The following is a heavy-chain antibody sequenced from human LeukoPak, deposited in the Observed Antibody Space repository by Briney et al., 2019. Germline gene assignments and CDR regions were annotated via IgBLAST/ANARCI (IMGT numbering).Heavy chain of an antibody. CDR3: ARTGLDTAMAFDY. CDR2: ISSSGSTI. Sequence: GGSLRLSCAASGFTFSSYEMNWVRQAPGKGLEWVSYISSSGSTIYYADSVKGRFTISRDNAKNSLYLQMNSLRAEGTAVYYCARTGLDTAMAFDYWGQGTLVTVSS. CDR1: GFTFSSYE. V-gene: IGHV3-48*03. J-gene: IGHJ4*02. D-gene: IGHD5-18*01.